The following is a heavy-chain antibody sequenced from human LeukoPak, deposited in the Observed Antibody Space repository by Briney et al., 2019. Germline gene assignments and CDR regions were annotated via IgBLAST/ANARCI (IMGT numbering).Heavy chain of an antibody. CDR1: GFTFSSYG. V-gene: IGHV3-30*18. D-gene: IGHD3-22*01. CDR2: ISFDGSNK. CDR3: AKRPLSGYYSYDAFDI. J-gene: IGHJ3*02. Sequence: QPGRSLRLSCAASGFTFSSYGMHWVRQTPGKGLEWVALISFDGSNKYYADSVMGRFTISRDNSKSTLYLQMNSLRAEDTAVYYCAKRPLSGYYSYDAFDIWGQGTMVTVSS.